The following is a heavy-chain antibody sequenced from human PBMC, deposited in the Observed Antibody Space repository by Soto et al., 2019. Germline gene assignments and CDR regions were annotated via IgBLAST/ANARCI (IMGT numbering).Heavy chain of an antibody. J-gene: IGHJ4*02. CDR3: ARRNNLGGGWW. CDR1: GFTFTSYA. D-gene: IGHD6-19*01. V-gene: IGHV3-30*14. CDR2: ISYDGSIE. Sequence: QVRLVESGGGVVQPGRSLRLSCAASGFTFTSYAMHWVRQAPGKGLEWVAAISYDGSIEYYADSVKGRFTVSRDQSDSTLPFKRASVRPGARAMFYWARRNNLGGGWWGGRGTRVTVPS.